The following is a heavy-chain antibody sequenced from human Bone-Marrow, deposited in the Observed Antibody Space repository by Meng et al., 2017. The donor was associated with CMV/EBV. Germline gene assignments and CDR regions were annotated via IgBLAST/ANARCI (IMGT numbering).Heavy chain of an antibody. CDR3: ARRSSSSGAPGRYFDY. D-gene: IGHD6-6*01. V-gene: IGHV5-51*01. CDR2: IYPGDSDT. CDR1: GYSFTSYW. Sequence: KVSCKGSGYSFTSYWIGWVRQMPGKGLEWMGIIYPGDSDTRYSPSFQGQVTISADKSISTAYLQWSSLKASDTAMYYCARRSSSSGAPGRYFDYWGQGTLVTFYS. J-gene: IGHJ4*02.